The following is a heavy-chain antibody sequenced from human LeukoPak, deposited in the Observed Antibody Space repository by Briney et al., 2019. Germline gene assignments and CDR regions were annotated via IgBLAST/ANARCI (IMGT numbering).Heavy chain of an antibody. V-gene: IGHV1-69*05. CDR1: GGTFSSYV. J-gene: IGHJ4*02. CDR3: ARQSIAVAGEGDY. CDR2: IIPIFGTA. D-gene: IGHD6-19*01. Sequence: ASVKVSCEASGGTFSSYVISWVRQAPGQGLERMGGIIPIFGTANYAQKFQDRVTITTDESTSTAYMELSSLRSEDTAVYYCARQSIAVAGEGDYWGQGTLVTVSS.